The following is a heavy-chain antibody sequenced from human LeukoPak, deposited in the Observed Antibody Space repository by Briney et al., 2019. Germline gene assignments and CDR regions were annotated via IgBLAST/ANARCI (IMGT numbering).Heavy chain of an antibody. CDR3: ARVMTTVVTNGAFDI. J-gene: IGHJ3*02. D-gene: IGHD4-23*01. CDR2: INPSGGST. V-gene: IGHV1-46*01. Sequence: ASVKVSCKASGYTFTSYYMHWVRQAPGQGLEWMGIINPSGGSTSYAQKFQGRVTMTRDTSTSTVYMELSSLRSEDTAVYYCARVMTTVVTNGAFDIWGQGTMVTVSS. CDR1: GYTFTSYY.